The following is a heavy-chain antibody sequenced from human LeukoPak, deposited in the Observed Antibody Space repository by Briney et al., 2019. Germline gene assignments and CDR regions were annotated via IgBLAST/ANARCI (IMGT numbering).Heavy chain of an antibody. D-gene: IGHD2-2*01. CDR3: ARDDRYCSSTSCFD. CDR1: GFTLSSYG. J-gene: IGHJ4*02. V-gene: IGHV3-74*01. CDR2: INTDGSST. Sequence: GGSLKLSCAASGFTLSSYGMHWVRQAPGKGLVWVSRINTDGSSTSYADSVKGRFTISRDNAKNTLYLQMNSLRAEDTAVYYCARDDRYCSSTSCFDWGQGTLVTVSS.